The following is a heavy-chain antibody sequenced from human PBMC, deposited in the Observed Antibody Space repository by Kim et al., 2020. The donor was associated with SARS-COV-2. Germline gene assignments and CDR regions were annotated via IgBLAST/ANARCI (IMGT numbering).Heavy chain of an antibody. V-gene: IGHV3-43*02. D-gene: IGHD6-19*01. CDR1: GFTFDDYA. J-gene: IGHJ4*02. CDR3: VRGHQWLIKN. CDR2: TSRDGGEI. Sequence: GGSLRLSCAASGFTFDDYAIQWVRQVPGKGLEWLSLTSRDGGEIKYADSVEGRFTISRDNSKKSVYLQMNSLRSEDSALYYCVRGHQWLIKNWGQGTQVTVSS.